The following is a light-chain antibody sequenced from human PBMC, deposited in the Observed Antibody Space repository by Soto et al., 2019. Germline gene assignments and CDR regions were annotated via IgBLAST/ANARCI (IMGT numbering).Light chain of an antibody. V-gene: IGKV1-5*03. J-gene: IGKJ2*01. CDR2: KAS. CDR1: QTISSW. Sequence: DIQMTQSPSTLSGSVGDGVTITFRASQTISSWLAWYQQKPGKAPKLLIYKASTLKSGVPSRFSGSGSGTEFTLTISSLQPDDSATYYCQQSYTTVYTFGQGTKVDIK. CDR3: QQSYTTVYT.